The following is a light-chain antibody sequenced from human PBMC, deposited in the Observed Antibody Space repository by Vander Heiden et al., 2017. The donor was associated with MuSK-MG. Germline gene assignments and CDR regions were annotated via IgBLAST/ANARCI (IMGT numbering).Light chain of an antibody. CDR3: AAWDDSLNGL. Sequence: QSVLTQPPSASGTPGQRVTISCSGSSSNIGSNTVNWYQQLPGTAPKLLIYSNNQRPSGVPDRFSGSKAGTSASLAISGLQAEEEADYYCAAWDDSLNGLFGGGTKLTVL. J-gene: IGLJ2*01. CDR1: SSNIGSNT. CDR2: SNN. V-gene: IGLV1-44*01.